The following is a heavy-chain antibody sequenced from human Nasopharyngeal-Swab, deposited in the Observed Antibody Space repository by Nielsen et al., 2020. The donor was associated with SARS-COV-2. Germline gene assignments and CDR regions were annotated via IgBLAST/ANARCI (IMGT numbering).Heavy chain of an antibody. CDR3: AGAIAAAGSS. D-gene: IGHD6-13*01. V-gene: IGHV3-7*05. Sequence: VRQMPGKGLEWVANINPDGSVKFYVDSVKGRFTISRDNVYNSVYLQMSSLTAEDTAVYYCAGAIAAAGSSWGQGTLVTVSS. J-gene: IGHJ5*02. CDR2: INPDGSVK.